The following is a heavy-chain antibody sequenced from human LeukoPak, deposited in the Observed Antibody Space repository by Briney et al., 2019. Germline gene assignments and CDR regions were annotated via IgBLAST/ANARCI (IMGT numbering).Heavy chain of an antibody. Sequence: PSQTLSLTCTVSGGSISSGSYYWSWIRQPAGKGLEWIGSIYTSGSTNYNPSLKSRVTISVDTSKNQFSLKLSSVTAADTAVYYCASGQQLVKGYYYYYMDVWGKGTTVTVSS. CDR2: IYTSGST. CDR3: ASGQQLVKGYYYYYMDV. D-gene: IGHD6-13*01. V-gene: IGHV4-61*02. J-gene: IGHJ6*03. CDR1: GGSISSGSYY.